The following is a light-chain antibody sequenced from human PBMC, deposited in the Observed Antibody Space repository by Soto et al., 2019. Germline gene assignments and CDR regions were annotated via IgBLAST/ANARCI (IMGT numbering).Light chain of an antibody. Sequence: QSALTQPASVSGSPGQSITISCTGTSSDVGSYNLVSWYQQHPGKAPKLMIYEGSKRPSGVSNRFSGSKSGNTASLTISGVQAEDDADYCCCSYAGSRVFGGGTKLTVL. V-gene: IGLV2-23*01. CDR1: SSDVGSYNL. J-gene: IGLJ3*02. CDR3: CSYAGSRV. CDR2: EGS.